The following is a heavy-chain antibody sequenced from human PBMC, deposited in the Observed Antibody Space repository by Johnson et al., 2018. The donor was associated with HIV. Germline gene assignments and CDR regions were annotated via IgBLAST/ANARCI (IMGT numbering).Heavy chain of an antibody. D-gene: IGHD1-7*01. Sequence: EVQLVESGGGLVQPGGSLKLSCAASGFTVSSNYMRWVRQAPGKGLAWVSVIYSGGSTYYADSVKDSFTISRDNSKNTLYLQMNSLRVEDTAVYYCASPGITGTLGAFDIWGQGTMVTVSS. V-gene: IGHV3-66*01. J-gene: IGHJ3*02. CDR2: IYSGGST. CDR3: ASPGITGTLGAFDI. CDR1: GFTVSSNY.